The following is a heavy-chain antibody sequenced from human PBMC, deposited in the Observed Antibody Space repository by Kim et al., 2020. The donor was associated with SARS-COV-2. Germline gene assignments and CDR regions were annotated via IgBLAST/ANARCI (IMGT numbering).Heavy chain of an antibody. CDR3: ARAQSSGWYEGGPGWFDP. CDR2: IYYSGST. V-gene: IGHV4-59*01. CDR1: GGSISSYY. Sequence: SETLSLTCTVSGGSISSYYWSWIRQPPGKGLEWIGYIYYSGSTNYNPSLKSRVTISVDTSKNQFSLKLSSVTAADTAVYYCARAQSSGWYEGGPGWFDPWGQGTLVTVSS. D-gene: IGHD6-19*01. J-gene: IGHJ5*02.